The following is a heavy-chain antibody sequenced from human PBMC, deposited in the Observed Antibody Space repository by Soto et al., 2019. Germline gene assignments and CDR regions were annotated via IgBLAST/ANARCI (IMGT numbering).Heavy chain of an antibody. J-gene: IGHJ4*02. CDR2: ISGSGGST. Sequence: HPGGSLRLSCAASGFTFSSYAMSWVRPAPGKGLEWVSAISGSGGSTYYADSVKGRFTISRDNSKNTLYLQMNSLRAEDTAVYYCAKGRYYGSGSYCGYWGQGTLVTVSS. V-gene: IGHV3-23*01. CDR1: GFTFSSYA. CDR3: AKGRYYGSGSYCGY. D-gene: IGHD3-10*01.